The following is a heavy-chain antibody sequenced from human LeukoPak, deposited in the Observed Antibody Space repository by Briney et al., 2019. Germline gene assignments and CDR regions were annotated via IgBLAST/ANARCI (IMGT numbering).Heavy chain of an antibody. CDR3: ARVKCSGGSCYSVDFDY. CDR2: INPSGGST. Sequence: ASVKVSCKASGCTFTSYYMHWVRQAPGQGLEWMGIINPSGGSTSYAQKFQGRVTMTRDTSTSTVYMELSSLRSEDTAVYYCARVKCSGGSCYSVDFDYWGQGTLVTVSS. D-gene: IGHD2-15*01. CDR1: GCTFTSYY. V-gene: IGHV1-46*01. J-gene: IGHJ4*02.